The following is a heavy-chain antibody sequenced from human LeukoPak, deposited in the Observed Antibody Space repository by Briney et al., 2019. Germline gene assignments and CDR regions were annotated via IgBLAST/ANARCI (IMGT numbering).Heavy chain of an antibody. Sequence: ASVKVSCKASGYTFTDYYMHWVRQAPGEGLECRGWISPNSGGANYAQKCQGRGTMTRDTSISTAYMELSRLRSDDTGVYYCARDLQTGGMIAFGGVITPGDYWGQGTLVTVSS. D-gene: IGHD3-16*02. CDR3: ARDLQTGGMIAFGGVITPGDY. CDR1: GYTFTDYY. J-gene: IGHJ4*02. V-gene: IGHV1-2*02. CDR2: ISPNSGGA.